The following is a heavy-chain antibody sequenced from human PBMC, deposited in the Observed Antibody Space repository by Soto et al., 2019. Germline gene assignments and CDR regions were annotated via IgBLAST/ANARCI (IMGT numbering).Heavy chain of an antibody. J-gene: IGHJ5*02. CDR3: ARLRIATNNYKWFDP. CDR2: IYVTGAV. D-gene: IGHD2-21*01. Sequence: TLSLTCRVSGAALNSGNYYWSWVRQVPGKGLEWIGHIYVTGAVDYNPSLRDRITISQDTSERQFSLNLRLVTAADTVVYYCARLRIATNNYKWFDPWGQGTLVTVSS. CDR1: GAALNSGNYY. V-gene: IGHV4-31*03.